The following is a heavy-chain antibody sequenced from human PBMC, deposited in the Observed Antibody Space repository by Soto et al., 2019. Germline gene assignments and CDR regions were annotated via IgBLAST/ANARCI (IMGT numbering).Heavy chain of an antibody. CDR3: AKDSHWAIISPTPEY. V-gene: IGHV3-23*01. D-gene: IGHD2-2*01. CDR1: GFGFTFSTSA. CDR2: FRESGGTT. J-gene: IGHJ4*01. Sequence: GGSLRLSCAASGFGFTFSTSAMSWIRQARGKGLEWVSTFRESGGTTYYAKSVKGRFTISRDTSKNMLYLQMNSLRAEDTAIYYCAKDSHWAIISPTPEYWGHGTLVTVSS.